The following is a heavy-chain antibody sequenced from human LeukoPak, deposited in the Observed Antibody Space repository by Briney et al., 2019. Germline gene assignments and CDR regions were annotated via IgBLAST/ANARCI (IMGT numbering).Heavy chain of an antibody. CDR3: AKILNRLALLPFPLDY. J-gene: IGHJ4*02. CDR2: ISSNGGST. Sequence: GGSLRLSCAASGFTFSSYAMHLVRQAPGKGLEYVSAISSNGGSTYYANSVKGRFTISRDNSKNTLYLQMNSLRAEDTAVYYCAKILNRLALLPFPLDYWGQGTLVTVSS. D-gene: IGHD1-14*01. CDR1: GFTFSSYA. V-gene: IGHV3-64*01.